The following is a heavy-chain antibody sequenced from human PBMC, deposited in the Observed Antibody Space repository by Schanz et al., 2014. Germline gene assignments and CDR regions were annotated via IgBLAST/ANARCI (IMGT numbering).Heavy chain of an antibody. CDR2: IIPILDVG. CDR3: AREVGLYDRGWFDP. CDR1: GGTFSTYP. Sequence: QVQLVQSGAEVKKPGSSMKVSCKASGGTFSTYPINWLRQAPGQGLEWMGRIIPILDVGNYAQKFQGRVTITADKSTSTVYMELSSLRSEDTAIYYCAREVGLYDRGWFDPWGQGTLVTVSS. D-gene: IGHD3-22*01. J-gene: IGHJ5*02. V-gene: IGHV1-69*04.